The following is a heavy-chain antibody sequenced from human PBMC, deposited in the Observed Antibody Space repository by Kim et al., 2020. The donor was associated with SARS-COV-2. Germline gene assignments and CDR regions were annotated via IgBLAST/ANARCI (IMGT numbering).Heavy chain of an antibody. D-gene: IGHD1-26*01. V-gene: IGHV3-23*01. CDR1: GFTFSSYA. CDR2: ISGSGGST. CDR3: AKEAFWVGATNSDAFDI. Sequence: GGSLRLSCAASGFTFSSYAMSWVRQAPGKGLEWVSAISGSGGSTYYADSVKGRFTISRDNSKNTLYLQMNSLRAEDTAVYYCAKEAFWVGATNSDAFDIWGQGTMVTVSS. J-gene: IGHJ3*02.